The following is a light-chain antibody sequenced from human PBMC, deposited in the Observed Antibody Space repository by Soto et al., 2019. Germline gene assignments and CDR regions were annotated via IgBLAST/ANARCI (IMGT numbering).Light chain of an antibody. V-gene: IGLV2-8*01. J-gene: IGLJ2*01. Sequence: QSVLTQPPSASGSPGQSVTISCTGTSSDVGGYNYVSWYQQHPGKAPKLMIYEVSKRPSGVPDRFSGSKSGNTASLTVSGLQXXXXADYYCSSYAGSNNLGVFGGGTKLTV. CDR3: SSYAGSNNLGV. CDR1: SSDVGGYNY. CDR2: EVS.